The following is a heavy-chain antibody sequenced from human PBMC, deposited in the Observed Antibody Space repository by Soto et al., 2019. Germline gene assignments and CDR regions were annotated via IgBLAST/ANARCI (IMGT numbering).Heavy chain of an antibody. CDR2: IPRHGSNK. J-gene: IGHJ4*02. D-gene: IGHD6-13*01. CDR1: GLTLSTSS. Sequence: PGGSLRLSCAAFGLTLSTSSMNWVRQAPGKGLEWVAVIPRHGSNKYYADSVKGRFTISRDNSKNTLYLQMNSLRAEDTAVYYCAKGEYSSSWSRIDYWGQGTLVTVSS. V-gene: IGHV3-30*18. CDR3: AKGEYSSSWSRIDY.